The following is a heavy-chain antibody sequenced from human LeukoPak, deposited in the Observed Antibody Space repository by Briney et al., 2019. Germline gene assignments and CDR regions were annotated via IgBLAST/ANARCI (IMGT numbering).Heavy chain of an antibody. CDR1: GYSISSGYY. CDR2: IYHSGST. Sequence: SETLSLTCAVSGYSISSGYYWGWIRQPPGKGLEWIGSIYHSGSTYYNPSLKSRVTISVDTSKNQFSLKLSSVTAADTAVYYCAIHEARYCTNGVCRGARYNWFDPWGQGTLVTVSS. D-gene: IGHD2-8*01. V-gene: IGHV4-38-2*01. CDR3: AIHEARYCTNGVCRGARYNWFDP. J-gene: IGHJ5*02.